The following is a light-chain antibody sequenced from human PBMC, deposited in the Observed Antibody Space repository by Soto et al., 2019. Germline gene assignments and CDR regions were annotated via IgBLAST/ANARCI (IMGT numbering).Light chain of an antibody. CDR3: QQYGSSLWT. CDR1: QSVSSSY. Sequence: EIVLTQSPGTLSLSPGERATLFCRASQSVSSSYLAWYQQKPGQAPRLLIYGASSRATGIPDRFSGGGSGTDFTLTISRLEPEDFAVYYCQQYGSSLWTFGQGTKVEIK. J-gene: IGKJ1*01. V-gene: IGKV3-20*01. CDR2: GAS.